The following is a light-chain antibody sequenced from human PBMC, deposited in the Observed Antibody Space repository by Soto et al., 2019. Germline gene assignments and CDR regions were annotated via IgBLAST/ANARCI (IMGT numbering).Light chain of an antibody. V-gene: IGKV3-15*01. CDR1: QSVSSR. CDR2: AAS. Sequence: TQATSNLSVSIGARLNITCGASQSVSSRLAWYQHKAGQAPRLLFYAASTRHTGMPSRFSGSGYGTEFTLTISSLQPADFAVYYCQHQHGCPLTFGKGTRLEIK. CDR3: QHQHGCPLT. J-gene: IGKJ5*01.